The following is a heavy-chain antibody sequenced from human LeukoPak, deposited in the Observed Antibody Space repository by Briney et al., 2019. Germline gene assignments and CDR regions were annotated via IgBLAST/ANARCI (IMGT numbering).Heavy chain of an antibody. CDR3: ARGGNSFVLDY. V-gene: IGHV3-23*01. Sequence: GGSLRLSCAASGFTFSSYAMSWVRQAPGKGREWVSILSDSGANTYYADSVKGRFTISRDNSKNTLYLQMSSLSAEDTAVYYCARGGNSFVLDYWGQGTLVTVSS. J-gene: IGHJ4*02. CDR2: LSDSGANT. D-gene: IGHD6-6*01. CDR1: GFTFSSYA.